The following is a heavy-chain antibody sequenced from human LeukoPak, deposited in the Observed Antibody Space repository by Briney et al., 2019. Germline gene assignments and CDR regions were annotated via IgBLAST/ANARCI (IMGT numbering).Heavy chain of an antibody. J-gene: IGHJ3*02. CDR3: AKSNGYGLVDI. CDR1: GGSFSGYY. D-gene: IGHD3-10*01. CDR2: INHSGST. Sequence: PSETLSLTCAVYGGSFSGYYWSWIRQPPGKGLEWIGEINHSGSTNYNPSLKSRVTISLDTSRNQFSLKLNSVTAADTAVYYCAKSNGYGLVDIWGQGTMVTVSP. V-gene: IGHV4-34*01.